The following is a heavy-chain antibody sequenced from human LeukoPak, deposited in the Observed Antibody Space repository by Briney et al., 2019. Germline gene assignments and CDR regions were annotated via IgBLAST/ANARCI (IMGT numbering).Heavy chain of an antibody. D-gene: IGHD6-13*01. V-gene: IGHV3-30*02. CDR2: IRYDGSNK. J-gene: IGHJ4*02. CDR1: GFTFSSYG. CDR3: AKVQELALDY. Sequence: GGSLRLSCAASGFTFSSYGMHWVRQAPGKGLEWAAFIRYDGSNKYYADSVKGRFTISRDNSKNTLYLQMNSLRAEDTAVYYCAKVQELALDYWGQGTLVTVSS.